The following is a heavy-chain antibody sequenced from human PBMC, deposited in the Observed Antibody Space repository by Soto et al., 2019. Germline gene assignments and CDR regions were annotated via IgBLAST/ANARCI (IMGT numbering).Heavy chain of an antibody. Sequence: QVQLVQSGAEVKKPGASVKVSCKASGYTFTSYGISWVRQAPGQGLEWMGWISAYNGNTNYAQKLQGRVTMTTDTSTSQAYMELRSLRSDDTAVYYCARDRRFLEWLYNFDYWGQGTLVTVSS. CDR3: ARDRRFLEWLYNFDY. V-gene: IGHV1-18*01. D-gene: IGHD3-3*01. CDR2: ISAYNGNT. J-gene: IGHJ4*02. CDR1: GYTFTSYG.